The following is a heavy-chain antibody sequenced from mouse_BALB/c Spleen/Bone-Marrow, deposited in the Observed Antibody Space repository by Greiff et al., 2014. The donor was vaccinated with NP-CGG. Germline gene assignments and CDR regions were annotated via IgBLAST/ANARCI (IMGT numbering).Heavy chain of an antibody. CDR3: AREMIKGFAY. D-gene: IGHD2-4*01. CDR2: INPGSGGT. Sequence: QVQLQQPGAELVRPGTSVKVSCKASGYAFTNYLIEWVKQRPGLGLEWIGVINPGSGGTNFNEKFKGKATLTADKSSSTAYMQLSSLTSDDSAVYFCAREMIKGFAYWGQGTLVTVSA. J-gene: IGHJ3*01. CDR1: GYAFTNYL. V-gene: IGHV1-54*01.